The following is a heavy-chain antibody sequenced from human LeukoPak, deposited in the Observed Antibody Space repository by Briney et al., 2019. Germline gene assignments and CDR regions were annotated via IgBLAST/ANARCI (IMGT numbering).Heavy chain of an antibody. CDR1: GFTFNAYA. D-gene: IGHD1-26*01. CDR3: AKTQRGATLYYYYGMDV. V-gene: IGHV3-23*01. CDR2: VSNSGGST. J-gene: IGHJ6*02. Sequence: GGSLRLSCAASGFTFNAYAMNWVRQAPGKGLEWVSAVSNSGGSTYYADSVKGRFTISRDNSKNTLYLQMNSLRAADTAVYYCAKTQRGATLYYYYGMDVWGQGTTVTVSS.